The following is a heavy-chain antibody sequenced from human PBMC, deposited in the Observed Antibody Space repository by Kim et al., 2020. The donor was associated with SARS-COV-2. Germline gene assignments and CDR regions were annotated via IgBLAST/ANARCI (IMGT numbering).Heavy chain of an antibody. J-gene: IGHJ4*02. CDR2: IIPIFGTA. Sequence: SVKVSCKASGGTFSSYAISWVRQAPGQGLEWMVGIIPIFGTANYAQKFQGRVTITADESTSTAYMELSSLRSEDTAVYYCARAGVYYDSSGYPDYWGQGTLVTVSS. D-gene: IGHD3-22*01. CDR1: GGTFSSYA. V-gene: IGHV1-69*13. CDR3: ARAGVYYDSSGYPDY.